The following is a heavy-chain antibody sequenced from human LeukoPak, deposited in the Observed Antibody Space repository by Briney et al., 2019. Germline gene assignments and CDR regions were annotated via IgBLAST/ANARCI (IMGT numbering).Heavy chain of an antibody. Sequence: PGGSLRLSCAASGFTFNSYSMNWVRQAPGKGLEWVSSISSSSSYIYYADSVKGRFTISRDNAKNSLYLQMNSLRAEDTAVYYCARSPTYSGSYWPLYYFDYWGQGTLVTVSS. J-gene: IGHJ4*02. D-gene: IGHD1-26*01. CDR3: ARSPTYSGSYWPLYYFDY. CDR1: GFTFNSYS. V-gene: IGHV3-21*01. CDR2: ISSSSSYI.